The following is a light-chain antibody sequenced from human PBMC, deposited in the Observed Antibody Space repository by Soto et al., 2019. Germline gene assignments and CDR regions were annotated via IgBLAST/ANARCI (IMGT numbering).Light chain of an antibody. CDR1: SSDVGGYNY. Sequence: QSVLTQPRSVSGSPGQSVTISCTGTSSDVGGYNYVSWYQQHPGKAPKLMIYDVSKRPSGVPDRFSGSKSGNTASLTISGLQAEDEADYYCCSYAGSYRRVFGGGTKLT. CDR3: CSYAGSYRRV. V-gene: IGLV2-11*01. J-gene: IGLJ2*01. CDR2: DVS.